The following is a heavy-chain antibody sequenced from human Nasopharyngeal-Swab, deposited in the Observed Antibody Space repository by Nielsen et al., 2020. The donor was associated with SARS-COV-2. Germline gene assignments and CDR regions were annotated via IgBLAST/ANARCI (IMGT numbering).Heavy chain of an antibody. J-gene: IGHJ3*02. Sequence: GESLKISCAASGFTFSSYWMSWVRQAPGKGLEWVANIKQDGSEKYYVDSVKGRFTISRDNAKNTLYLQMNSLRAEDTAVYYCARAGLGYSSGWYGAFDIWGQGTMVTVSS. CDR1: GFTFSSYW. CDR3: ARAGLGYSSGWYGAFDI. D-gene: IGHD6-19*01. V-gene: IGHV3-7*01. CDR2: IKQDGSEK.